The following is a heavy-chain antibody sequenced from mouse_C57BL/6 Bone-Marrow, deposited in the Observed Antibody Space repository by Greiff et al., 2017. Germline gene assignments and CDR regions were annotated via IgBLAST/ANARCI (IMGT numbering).Heavy chain of an antibody. CDR2: TNPSSGYT. V-gene: IGHV1-4*01. J-gene: IGHJ1*03. D-gene: IGHD2-3*01. CDR1: GYTFTSYT. CDR3: AGYDGYCDWYFDV. Sequence: QVQLQQSGAELARPGASVKMSCKASGYTFTSYTMHWVKQRPGQGLEWIGYTNPSSGYTKYNQKFKDKATLTADKSSSTAYMQLSSLTSEDSAVYYCAGYDGYCDWYFDVWGTGTTVTVSS.